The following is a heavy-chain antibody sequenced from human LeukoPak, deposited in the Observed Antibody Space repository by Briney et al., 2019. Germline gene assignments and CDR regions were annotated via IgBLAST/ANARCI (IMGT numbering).Heavy chain of an antibody. CDR2: INPNSGGT. CDR3: ARVGYYESSGYYEY. J-gene: IGHJ4*02. D-gene: IGHD3-22*01. V-gene: IGHV1-2*06. Sequence: AASVKVPCKASGYTLTDYYMHWVRQAPGQGLEWMGRINPNSGGTNYAQKFQGRVTMTRDTSISTVYMELSRLRSDDTAVYYCARVGYYESSGYYEYWGQGTLVTVSS. CDR1: GYTLTDYY.